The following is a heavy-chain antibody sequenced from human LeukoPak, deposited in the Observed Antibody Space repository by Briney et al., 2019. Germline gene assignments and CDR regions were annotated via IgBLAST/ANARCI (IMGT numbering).Heavy chain of an antibody. J-gene: IGHJ4*01. CDR1: GYSINNAHY. V-gene: IGHV4-38-2*01. D-gene: IGHD1/OR15-1a*01. Sequence: SETLSLTCAVSGYSINNAHYWAWIRQPPGKGLEWIGNISQSAIASYNPSLKSRVTISLDTSNNHFSLDLRSVTAADTAVYFCARASVEHSIVAGDYFDYWGQEPWSPSPQ. CDR2: ISQSAIA. CDR3: ARASVEHSIVAGDYFDY.